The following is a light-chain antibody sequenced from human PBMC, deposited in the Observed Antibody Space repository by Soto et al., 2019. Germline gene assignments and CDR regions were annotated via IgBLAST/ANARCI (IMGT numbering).Light chain of an antibody. V-gene: IGLV2-11*01. Sequence: SVLTQPRSLSGSPGQSVTISCPVTSSDVGGYNYVSWYQQYPGKAPKLMIYDVSKRPSGVPDRFSGSKSGNTASLTISGLQAEDEADYYCCSYAGSNPETFGQGTK. CDR3: CSYAGSNPET. CDR1: SSDVGGYNY. CDR2: DVS. J-gene: IGLJ3*02.